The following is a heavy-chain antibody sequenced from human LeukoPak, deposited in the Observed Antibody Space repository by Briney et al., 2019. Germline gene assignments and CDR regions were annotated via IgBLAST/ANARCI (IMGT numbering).Heavy chain of an antibody. V-gene: IGHV3-30*04. J-gene: IGHJ6*02. D-gene: IGHD3-10*01. CDR3: ARPYYGSGSYPYRGYYYYGMDV. Sequence: GRSLRLSCAASGFTFSSYAMHWVRQAPGKGLEWVAVISYDGSNKYYADSVKGRFTISRDNSKNTLYLQMNSLRAEDTAVYYCARPYYGSGSYPYRGYYYYGMDVWGQGTTVTVSS. CDR1: GFTFSSYA. CDR2: ISYDGSNK.